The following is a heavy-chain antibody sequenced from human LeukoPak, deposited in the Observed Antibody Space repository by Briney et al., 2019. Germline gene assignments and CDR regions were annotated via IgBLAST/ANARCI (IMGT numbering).Heavy chain of an antibody. CDR1: GYTFTSYA. J-gene: IGHJ5*02. D-gene: IGHD3-22*01. CDR2: INTNTGNP. CDR3: ARAPNYYDSSGYYSLWLDP. Sequence: ASVKVSCKASGYTFTSYAMNWVRRAPGQGLEWMGRINTNTGNPTYAQGLTGRFVFSLDTSVSTAHLQISSLKAEDTAVYYCARAPNYYDSSGYYSLWLDPWGQGTLVTVSS. V-gene: IGHV7-4-1*02.